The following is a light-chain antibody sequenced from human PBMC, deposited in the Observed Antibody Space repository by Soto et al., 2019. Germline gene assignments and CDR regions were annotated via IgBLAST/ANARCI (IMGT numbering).Light chain of an antibody. CDR1: SSDVGSYNR. V-gene: IGLV2-18*02. J-gene: IGLJ1*01. CDR2: EVS. CDR3: SSYTSSSTYV. Sequence: QSVLTQPPSVSGSPGQSVAISCTGTSSDVGSYNRVSWYQQPPGTAPKVMIYEVSNRPSGVPDRFSGSKSGNTASLTISGLQAEDVADYYSSSYTSSSTYVFGTGTKVTVL.